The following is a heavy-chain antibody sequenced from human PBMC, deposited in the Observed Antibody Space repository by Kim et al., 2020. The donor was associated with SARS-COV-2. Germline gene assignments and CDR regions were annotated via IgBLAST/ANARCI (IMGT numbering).Heavy chain of an antibody. D-gene: IGHD6-19*01. V-gene: IGHV3-9*01. CDR1: AFNFGDDA. CDR3: AKSIAVAFALKDPFND. J-gene: IGHJ4*01. CDR2: ISGNKDDI. Sequence: GGSLRLSCVASAFNFGDDAMHWVRQAPGKGLEWVSSISGNKDDIGYKDSVKGRFTIYRDNAKNSLFLEIRSLGVEDTAFDYCAKSIAVAFALKDPFNDWG.